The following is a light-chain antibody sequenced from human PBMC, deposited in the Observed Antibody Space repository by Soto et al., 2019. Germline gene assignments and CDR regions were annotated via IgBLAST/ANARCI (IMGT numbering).Light chain of an antibody. V-gene: IGLV2-8*01. CDR2: EVN. Sequence: QFALTQPPSASGSPGQSVTISCTGTSSDVGGYNYVSWYQQHPGKAPKLMIYEVNKRPSGVPDRFSGSKSGNTASLTVSGLQAEDEADYYCTSYAGSNNFVVFGGGTKLTVL. J-gene: IGLJ2*01. CDR3: TSYAGSNNFVV. CDR1: SSDVGGYNY.